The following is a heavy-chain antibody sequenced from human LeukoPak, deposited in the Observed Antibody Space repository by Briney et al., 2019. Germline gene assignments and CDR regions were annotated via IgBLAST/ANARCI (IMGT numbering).Heavy chain of an antibody. CDR3: AKDHHYDSSDYGRYYYYGMDV. D-gene: IGHD3-22*01. J-gene: IGHJ6*02. CDR2: VSGSGGSS. CDR1: GFSFSTYG. Sequence: GGSLRLSCAASGFSFSTYGMSWVRQAPGKGLEWVSSVSGSGGSSYYGDSVKGRFTISRDNSKNTLYLQMNSLRVEDTAEYYCAKDHHYDSSDYGRYYYYGMDVWGQGTTVTVSS. V-gene: IGHV3-23*01.